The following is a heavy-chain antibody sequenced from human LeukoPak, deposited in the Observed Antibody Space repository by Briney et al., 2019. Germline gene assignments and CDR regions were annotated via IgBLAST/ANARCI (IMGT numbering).Heavy chain of an antibody. CDR3: AKEKGFGYSPLDY. CDR2: ISGRGDGT. V-gene: IGHV3-23*01. J-gene: IGHJ4*02. CDR1: GFTFSNYA. D-gene: IGHD3-22*01. Sequence: GGSLRLSCAASGFTFSNYAMTWVRRAPGKGLEWISTISGRGDGTYYTDSVKGRFTISRDSSKNTVYLQMNNLRAEDTALYYCAKEKGFGYSPLDYWGQGTPVTVSA.